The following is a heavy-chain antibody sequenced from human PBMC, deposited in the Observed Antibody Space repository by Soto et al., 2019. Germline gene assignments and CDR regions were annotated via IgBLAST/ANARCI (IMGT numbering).Heavy chain of an antibody. CDR2: INHSGST. Sequence: SETLSLTCAVYGGSFSGYYWSWIRQPPGKGLEWIGEINHSGSTNYNPSLKSRVTISVDTSKNQFSLKLSSVTAADTAVYYCARGVGSFWSGRYYYYGMDVWGQGTTVTVSS. CDR3: ARGVGSFWSGRYYYYGMDV. J-gene: IGHJ6*02. D-gene: IGHD3-3*01. CDR1: GGSFSGYY. V-gene: IGHV4-34*01.